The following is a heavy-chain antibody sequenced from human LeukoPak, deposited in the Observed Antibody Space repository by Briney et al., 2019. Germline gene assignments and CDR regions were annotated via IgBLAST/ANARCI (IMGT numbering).Heavy chain of an antibody. CDR1: GFTFSNYA. CDR3: AKEDYVRRAGLDY. D-gene: IGHD4-17*01. Sequence: GGSLRLSCAASGFTFSNYAMTWVRQAPGKGPEWVSGISGSGGSTYYADSVKGRFTISRDNSKNTLYLRINTLRAEDTAVYYCAKEDYVRRAGLDYWGQGTLVTVSS. CDR2: ISGSGGST. V-gene: IGHV3-23*01. J-gene: IGHJ4*02.